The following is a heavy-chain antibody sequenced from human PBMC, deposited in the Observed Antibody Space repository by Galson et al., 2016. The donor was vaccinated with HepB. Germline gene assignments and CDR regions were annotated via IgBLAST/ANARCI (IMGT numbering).Heavy chain of an antibody. CDR1: TVNFIRYW. V-gene: IGHV5-10-1*01. J-gene: IGHJ4*02. CDR3: AIFYFDSGSYYNPDY. CDR2: IDPGDSYT. D-gene: IGHD3-10*01. Sequence: QSGAEVTKPGESLRISCQGSTVNFIRYWISWVRQMPGKGLEWMGRIDPGDSYTKYSPSFQGHVTFSLDKSISTAYLQWSSLKASDTAMYYCAIFYFDSGSYYNPDYWGQGTLVTVSS.